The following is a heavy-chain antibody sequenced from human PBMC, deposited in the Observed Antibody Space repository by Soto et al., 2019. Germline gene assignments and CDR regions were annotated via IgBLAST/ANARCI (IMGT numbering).Heavy chain of an antibody. J-gene: IGHJ4*02. CDR1: GFSLSSSV. CDR3: ATGKRPPPPYSAYEPFDA. Sequence: QVQLVESGGGVVQPGRSLRLSCAASGFSLSSSVMHWVRQAPGKGLEWVAVFWKDGNTKYYADSVKGRFIISRDNSKNTIYLELNSLRPEDTALYYWATGKRPPPPYSAYEPFDAWGQGTLVSVSS. CDR2: FWKDGNTK. V-gene: IGHV3-33*08. D-gene: IGHD4-4*01.